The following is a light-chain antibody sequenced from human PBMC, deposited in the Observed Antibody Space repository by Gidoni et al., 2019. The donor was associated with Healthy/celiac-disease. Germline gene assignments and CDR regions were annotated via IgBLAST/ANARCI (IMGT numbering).Light chain of an antibody. CDR1: QSVLYSSNNKNY. Sequence: IVITQSPHSLAVSRGERATINCKSSQSVLYSSNNKNYLAWYQQKPGQPPKLLIYWASTRESGVPDRFSGSGSRTDFTLTISSLQAEDVAVYYCQQYNSTPYTFGQGTKLEIK. CDR2: WAS. V-gene: IGKV4-1*01. CDR3: QQYNSTPYT. J-gene: IGKJ2*01.